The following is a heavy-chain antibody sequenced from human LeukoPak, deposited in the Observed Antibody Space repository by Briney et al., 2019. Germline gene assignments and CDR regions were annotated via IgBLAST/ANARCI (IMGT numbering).Heavy chain of an antibody. CDR2: IYYSGST. CDR3: ARSLGLERRYYFYYKDV. D-gene: IGHD1-1*01. V-gene: IGHV4-59*01. CDR1: GGSISSYY. Sequence: PSETLSLTCTVSGGSISSYYWSWIRQPPGKGLEWIGYIYYSGSTNYNPSLKSRVTISVDTSKNHFSLKLRSVTAADTAVYYCARSLGLERRYYFYYKDVWGKGTTDTVPS. J-gene: IGHJ6*03.